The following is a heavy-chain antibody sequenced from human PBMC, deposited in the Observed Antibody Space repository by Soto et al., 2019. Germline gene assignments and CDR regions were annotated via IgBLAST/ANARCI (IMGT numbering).Heavy chain of an antibody. CDR3: ARNPYSSGWQFYY. D-gene: IGHD6-25*01. Sequence: SETLSLTCTVSGGSISNSDYYWAWIRQPPGKGLEWIGTIYYRGSTYYNPSLRSRVTMPVDTSKNQFSLKLTSVTAADTAVYYCARNPYSSGWQFYYCGQGTQVTVSS. V-gene: IGHV4-39*01. CDR2: IYYRGST. J-gene: IGHJ4*02. CDR1: GGSISNSDYY.